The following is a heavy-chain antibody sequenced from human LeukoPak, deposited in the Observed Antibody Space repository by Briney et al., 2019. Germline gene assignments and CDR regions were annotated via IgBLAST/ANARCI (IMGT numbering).Heavy chain of an antibody. V-gene: IGHV4-59*01. D-gene: IGHD6-13*01. CDR2: IYDSGST. Sequence: SETLSLTCAVYGGSFSGYYWSWIRQPPGKGLEWIGYIYDSGSTYYNPSLKSRVTISVDTSKIQFSLRLSSVTAADTAVYYCARDIEKRRGAVGFDPWGQGTLVTVSS. CDR3: ARDIEKRRGAVGFDP. CDR1: GGSFSGYY. J-gene: IGHJ5*02.